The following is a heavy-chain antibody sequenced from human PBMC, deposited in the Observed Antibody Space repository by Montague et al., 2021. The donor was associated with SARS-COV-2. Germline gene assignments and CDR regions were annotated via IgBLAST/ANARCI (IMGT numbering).Heavy chain of an antibody. Sequence: SETLSLTCTVSSDSISISSSLSSWVWIRQPPGKRLEGIGSIYRSGYTFYSPSLKIRITMSVDTSKNQFSLELASVTAADTAVYYCASRGHGHSRLDDALDIWGQGTLVIVSS. D-gene: IGHD5-24*01. CDR3: ASRGHGHSRLDDALDI. CDR1: SDSISISSSLSS. V-gene: IGHV4-39*01. CDR2: IYRSGYT. J-gene: IGHJ3*02.